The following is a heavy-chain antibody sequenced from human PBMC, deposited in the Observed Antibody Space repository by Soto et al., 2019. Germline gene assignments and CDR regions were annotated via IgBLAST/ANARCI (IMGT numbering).Heavy chain of an antibody. Sequence: GESLKISCQGSGYSFTSYWIGWVRQMPGKGLEWVAIIYPADSNTRYSPSFRGQVTISADKSISTAYLQWSSLKASDTAIYYCARPFGMDVWGQGTTVTVSS. CDR3: ARPFGMDV. V-gene: IGHV5-51*01. CDR1: GYSFTSYW. J-gene: IGHJ6*02. CDR2: IYPADSNT.